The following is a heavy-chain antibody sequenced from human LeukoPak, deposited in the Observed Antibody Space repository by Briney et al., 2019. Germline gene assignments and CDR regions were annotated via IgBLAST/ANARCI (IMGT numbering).Heavy chain of an antibody. V-gene: IGHV4-31*03. J-gene: IGHJ3*02. Sequence: SQTLSLTCTVSGGSISSGGYYWSWIRQHPGKGLEWIGYIYYSGSTNYNPSLKSRVTISVDASKNQFSLKLSSVTAADTAVYYCARESRGYDILAQWAFDIWGQGTMVTVFS. CDR1: GGSISSGGYY. CDR3: ARESRGYDILAQWAFDI. D-gene: IGHD3-9*01. CDR2: IYYSGST.